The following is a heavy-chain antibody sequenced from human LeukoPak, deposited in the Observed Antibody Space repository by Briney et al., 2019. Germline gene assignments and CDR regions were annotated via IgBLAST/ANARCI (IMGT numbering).Heavy chain of an antibody. CDR3: ARVPLIEAAGPRGAFDI. CDR1: GGSISSSSYY. D-gene: IGHD6-25*01. Sequence: SETLSLTCTVSGGSISSSSYYWGWIRQPPGKGLEWIGSIYYVGSTYYNPSLKSRVTISVDTYKNQFSLKLDSVTAADTAVYNCARVPLIEAAGPRGAFDIWGQGTMVTVAS. CDR2: IYYVGST. V-gene: IGHV4-39*07. J-gene: IGHJ3*02.